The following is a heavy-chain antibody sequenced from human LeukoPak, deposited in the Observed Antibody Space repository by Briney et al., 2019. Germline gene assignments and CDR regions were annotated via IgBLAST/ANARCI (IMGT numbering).Heavy chain of an antibody. V-gene: IGHV3-7*01. CDR1: GFTFTAYA. CDR3: ARESGSVTSEVDFDY. J-gene: IGHJ4*02. Sequence: GGSLRLSCAASGFTFTAYAMSWFRQTPEKGLEWVANIHDDGIVTHYVDSVKGRFTISRDNAKNSLYLQMNSLRAEDTAVYYCARESGSVTSEVDFDYWGQGTLVTVSS. D-gene: IGHD4-17*01. CDR2: IHDDGIVT.